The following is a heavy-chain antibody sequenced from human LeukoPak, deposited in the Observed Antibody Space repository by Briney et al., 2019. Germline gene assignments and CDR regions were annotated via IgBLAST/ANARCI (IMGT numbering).Heavy chain of an antibody. CDR3: ARDPRGIAVAGTGDY. J-gene: IGHJ4*02. V-gene: IGHV3-30*03. CDR1: GFTFSSYG. Sequence: GGSLRLSCAASGFTFSSYGMHWVRQAPGKGLEWVAVISYDGSNKYYADSVEGRFTISRDNSKNTLYLQMNSLRAEDTAVYYCARDPRGIAVAGTGDYWGQGTLVTVSS. D-gene: IGHD6-19*01. CDR2: ISYDGSNK.